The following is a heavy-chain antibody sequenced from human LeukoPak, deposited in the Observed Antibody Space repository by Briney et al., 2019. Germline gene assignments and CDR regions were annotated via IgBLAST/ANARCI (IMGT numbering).Heavy chain of an antibody. J-gene: IGHJ6*02. CDR2: VSGYNGNT. Sequence: ASVKVSCKTSGFNFNGHTISWVRQAPGQGLEWMGWVSGYNGNTNYAQKFQGRVAMTTDTSTNTAYLNLRSLRSDDTAVYYCARGHWNSDYYAGMDVWGQGTPVTVSS. CDR3: ARGHWNSDYYAGMDV. V-gene: IGHV1-18*01. D-gene: IGHD1-1*01. CDR1: GFNFNGHT.